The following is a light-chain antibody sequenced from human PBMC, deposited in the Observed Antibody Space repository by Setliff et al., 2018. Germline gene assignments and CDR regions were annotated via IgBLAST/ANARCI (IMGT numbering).Light chain of an antibody. CDR3: QSYDIRLSASV. CDR1: SSNIGAGQD. CDR2: VNI. V-gene: IGLV1-40*01. J-gene: IGLJ2*01. Sequence: QSALAQPPSVSGAPGQRVTLSCAGNSSNIGAGQDVHWYQHLPGTAPKLLISVNINRPSGVPDRFFGSRSATSASLVITALQPEDEGDYYCQSYDIRLSASVFGGGTKVTV.